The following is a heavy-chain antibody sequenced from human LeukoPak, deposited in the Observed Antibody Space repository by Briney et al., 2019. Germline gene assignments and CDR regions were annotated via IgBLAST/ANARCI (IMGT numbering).Heavy chain of an antibody. CDR1: RYSFSNYW. CDR3: ARRHDNTGYFVY. CDR2: IYPGDSDT. Sequence: GESLKISCEGSRYSFSNYWIGWVRQLPGEGLEWMGTIYPGDSDTRYSPSFQGQVTISADKSINSAYLQWSSLKASDTAMYFCARRHDNTGYFVYWGQGTQVTVSS. D-gene: IGHD3-22*01. J-gene: IGHJ4*02. V-gene: IGHV5-51*01.